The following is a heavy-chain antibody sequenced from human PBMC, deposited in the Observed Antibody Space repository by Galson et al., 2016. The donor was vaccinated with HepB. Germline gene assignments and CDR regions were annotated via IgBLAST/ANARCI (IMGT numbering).Heavy chain of an antibody. J-gene: IGHJ6*02. Sequence: CAISGDSVSSNSVAWNWIRQSPSRGLEWLGRTYYRSKWYNDYAVSVESRITINPDTSKNQVSLQLNSVTPEDTAVYYCARERLRYFDWLRNRYYYYGMDVWGQGTTVTVSS. V-gene: IGHV6-1*01. CDR1: GDSVSSNSVA. CDR2: TYYRSKWYN. CDR3: ARERLRYFDWLRNRYYYYGMDV. D-gene: IGHD3-9*01.